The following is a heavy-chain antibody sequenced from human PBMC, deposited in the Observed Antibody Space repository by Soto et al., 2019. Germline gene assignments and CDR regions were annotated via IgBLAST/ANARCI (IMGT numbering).Heavy chain of an antibody. CDR2: VYSTGST. Sequence: ETLALTGPVSGGSIKNYFWSWIRQSPGKGLEWMGYVYSTGSTHYNPSLKSRLTMSVDTSKSHFSLRLTSVTTADTAKYYCARADRFGVSISSLDLWGQGILVTVYS. CDR1: GGSIKNYF. D-gene: IGHD2-8*01. CDR3: ARADRFGVSISSLDL. V-gene: IGHV4-59*01. J-gene: IGHJ4*02.